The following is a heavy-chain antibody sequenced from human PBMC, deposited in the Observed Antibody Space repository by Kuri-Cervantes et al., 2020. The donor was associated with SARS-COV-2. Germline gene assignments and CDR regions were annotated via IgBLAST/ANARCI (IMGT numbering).Heavy chain of an antibody. CDR1: GFTFSHFG. CDR2: IRYDGSNK. Sequence: GESLKISCAASGFTFSHFGMFWVRQAPGKGLEWVAFIRYDGSNKYYADSVKGRFTISRDNSKNTLYLQMNSLRAEDTAVYYCAKDHRGGKVDYWGQGTLVTVSS. J-gene: IGHJ4*02. V-gene: IGHV3-30*02. CDR3: AKDHRGGKVDY.